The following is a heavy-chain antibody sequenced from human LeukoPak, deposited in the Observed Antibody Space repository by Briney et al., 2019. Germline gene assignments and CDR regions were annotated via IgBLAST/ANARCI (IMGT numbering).Heavy chain of an antibody. V-gene: IGHV3-33*06. CDR3: AKDAQRGFDYSNSLQY. CDR1: GFTFSHYG. J-gene: IGHJ4*02. CDR2: IWSDGTNK. D-gene: IGHD4-11*01. Sequence: PGRSLRLSCAAAGFTFSHYGMHWVRQAPGKGLEGVAVIWSDGTNKYYAASVKGRFTISRDDSDNTVYLQMNSLRPEDTGVYYCAKDAQRGFDYSNSLQYWGQGTPVTVST.